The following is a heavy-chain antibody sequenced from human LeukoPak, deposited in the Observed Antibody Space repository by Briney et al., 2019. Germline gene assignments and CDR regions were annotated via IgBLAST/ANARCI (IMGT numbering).Heavy chain of an antibody. Sequence: SQTLSLTCAISGDSVSSNNCAWNWIRQSPSRGLEWLGRTYYRSKWYNDYAESLISRITISPVTSKNQFSLQLYSVTPEDTAVYYCARDVGTTGWHTFDYWGQGTLDTVSS. V-gene: IGHV6-1*01. CDR2: TYYRSKWYN. D-gene: IGHD3-9*01. CDR3: ARDVGTTGWHTFDY. CDR1: GDSVSSNNCA. J-gene: IGHJ4*02.